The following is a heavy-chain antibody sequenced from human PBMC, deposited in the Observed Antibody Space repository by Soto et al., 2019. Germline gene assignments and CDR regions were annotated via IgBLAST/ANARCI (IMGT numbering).Heavy chain of an antibody. J-gene: IGHJ6*02. V-gene: IGHV3-30-3*01. D-gene: IGHD5-18*01. CDR2: ISYDGSNK. CDR1: GFTFSSYA. Sequence: PGGSLRLSCAASGFTFSSYAMHWVRQAPGKGLEWVAVISYDGSNKYYADSVKGRFTISRDNSKNTLYLQMNSLRAEDTAVYYCARGTAMGDYYYYGMDVWGQGTTVTVSS. CDR3: ARGTAMGDYYYYGMDV.